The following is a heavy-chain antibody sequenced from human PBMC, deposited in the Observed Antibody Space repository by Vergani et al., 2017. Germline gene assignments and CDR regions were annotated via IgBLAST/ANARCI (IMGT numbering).Heavy chain of an antibody. J-gene: IGHJ4*02. CDR3: AKDWSSTQRPGRYYFDY. CDR2: ISGSGGST. Sequence: EVQLLESGGGLVQPGGSLRLSCAASGFTLSSYAMSWVRQVPGKGLEWVSAISGSGGSTYYADSVKGRFTISRDNSKNTLYLQMNSLRAEDTAVYYCAKDWSSTQRPGRYYFDYWGQGTLVTVSS. D-gene: IGHD1-26*01. CDR1: GFTLSSYA. V-gene: IGHV3-23*01.